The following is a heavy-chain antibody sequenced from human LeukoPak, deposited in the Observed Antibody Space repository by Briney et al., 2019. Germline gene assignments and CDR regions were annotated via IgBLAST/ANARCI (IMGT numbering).Heavy chain of an antibody. CDR1: GYTFTGYY. CDR3: ARDWDSSGHYSGSGY. D-gene: IGHD3-22*01. Sequence: ASVKVSCKASGYTFTGYYMHWVRQAPGQGLEWMGWINPNSGGTNYAQKFQGRVTMTRDTSISTAYMELSRLRSDDTAVYYCARDWDSSGHYSGSGYWGQGTLVTVSS. J-gene: IGHJ4*02. V-gene: IGHV1-2*02. CDR2: INPNSGGT.